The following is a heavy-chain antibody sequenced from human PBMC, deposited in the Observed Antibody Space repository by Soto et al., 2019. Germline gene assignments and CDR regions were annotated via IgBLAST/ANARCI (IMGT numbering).Heavy chain of an antibody. V-gene: IGHV4-4*07. J-gene: IGHJ4*02. CDR3: ARGYSRSAAFDY. CDR1: VGSISSYY. Sequence: QVQLQESGPGLAKPSETLSLTCTVSVGSISSYYWSWIRQPAGKGLEWIGRIYTSGSTNYNPSRKSRVTMSVDTSKTQFCLKLISVTAADTAVYYCARGYSRSAAFDYWGQGTLVTVSS. D-gene: IGHD6-13*01. CDR2: IYTSGST.